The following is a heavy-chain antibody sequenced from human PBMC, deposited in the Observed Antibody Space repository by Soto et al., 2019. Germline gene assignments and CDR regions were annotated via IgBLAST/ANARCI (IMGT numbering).Heavy chain of an antibody. V-gene: IGHV4-34*01. J-gene: IGHJ5*02. CDR1: GGSFSDYS. CDR2: INHSGST. Sequence: SETLSLTCAVYGGSFSDYSWTWIRQPPGKGLEWIGEINHSGSTYYNPSLMSRVTISVDTSKSQFSLKLTSVTAADTAVYYCARVPGPWGQGTLVTVSS. CDR3: ARVPGP.